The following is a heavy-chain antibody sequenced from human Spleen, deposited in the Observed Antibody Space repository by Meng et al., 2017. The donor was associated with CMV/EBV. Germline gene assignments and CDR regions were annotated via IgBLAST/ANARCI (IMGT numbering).Heavy chain of an antibody. Sequence: GESLKISCAASGFTFSNYGMHWVRQPPGKGLEWVTFIRYDGSNEYYADSVKGRFTISRDNAKNSLCMQMNSLRTESPVVIDYYGMDAWGQGATVTVSS. J-gene: IGHJ6*02. D-gene: IGHD2/OR15-2a*01. CDR1: GFTFSNYG. CDR2: IRYDGSNE. V-gene: IGHV3-30*02. CDR3: YGMDA.